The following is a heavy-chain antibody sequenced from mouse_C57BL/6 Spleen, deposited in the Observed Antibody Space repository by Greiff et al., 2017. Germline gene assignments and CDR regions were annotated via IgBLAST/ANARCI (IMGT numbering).Heavy chain of an antibody. CDR1: GFSLTSYG. CDR2: LWSGGST. V-gene: IGHV2-2*01. J-gene: IGHJ4*01. CDR3: ARKDWDGAMDY. Sequence: VKLMESGPGLVQPSQSLSITCTVSGFSLTSYGVHWVRQSPGKGLEWLGVLWSGGSTDYNAAFISRLSISKDNSKSQVFFKMNSLQADDTAIYYCARKDWDGAMDYWGQGTSVTVSS. D-gene: IGHD4-1*01.